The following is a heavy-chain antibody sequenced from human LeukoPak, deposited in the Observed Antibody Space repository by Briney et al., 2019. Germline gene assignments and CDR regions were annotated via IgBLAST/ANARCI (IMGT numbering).Heavy chain of an antibody. CDR1: GFTFSSYA. CDR2: ISDSGGST. J-gene: IGHJ4*02. Sequence: GRSLRLSCAASGFTFSSYAMSWVSQAPGKGLEWVSGISDSGGSTYYADSVKGRSTISRDNSKSTLFLQMNSLRAEDTAVYYCAKLRSAGWGPIDCGGQGTLVTVSS. D-gene: IGHD6-19*01. CDR3: AKLRSAGWGPIDC. V-gene: IGHV3-23*01.